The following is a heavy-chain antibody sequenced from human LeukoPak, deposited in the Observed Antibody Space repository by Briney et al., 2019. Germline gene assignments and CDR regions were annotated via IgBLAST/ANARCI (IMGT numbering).Heavy chain of an antibody. CDR3: AGRTQLGAFDI. J-gene: IGHJ3*02. CDR1: GGSISSGGYY. D-gene: IGHD1-1*01. Sequence: SQTLSLTCTVSGGSISSGGYYWSWIRQHPGKGLEWIGYIYYSGSTYYTPSLKSRVTISVDTSKNQFSLKLSSVTAADTAVYYCAGRTQLGAFDIWGQGTMVTVSS. V-gene: IGHV4-31*03. CDR2: IYYSGST.